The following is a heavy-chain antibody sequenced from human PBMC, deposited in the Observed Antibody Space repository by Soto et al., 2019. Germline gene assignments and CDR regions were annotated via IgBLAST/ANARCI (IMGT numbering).Heavy chain of an antibody. CDR2: ISGLSATT. J-gene: IGHJ4*02. V-gene: IGHV3-48*02. CDR1: GFRFTSFG. D-gene: IGHD2-15*01. Sequence: DVVLVNSGGGFVRPGESLRLSCGASGFRFTSFGMNWVRQGPGKGLEWLSYISGLSATTYYPDSVRGRFTVSRDNDMNLLFLQLNNLRDDDTAVYYCTRGAAARPDYWGQGSRVVVSS. CDR3: TRGAAARPDY.